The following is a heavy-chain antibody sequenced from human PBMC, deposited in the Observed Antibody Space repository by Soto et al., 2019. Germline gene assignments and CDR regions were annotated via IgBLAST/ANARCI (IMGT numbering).Heavy chain of an antibody. CDR2: INSDGSST. D-gene: IGHD7-27*01. V-gene: IGHV3-74*01. J-gene: IGHJ4*02. CDR1: GFTFSNHW. CDR3: ARNNWGIDY. Sequence: EVQLVESGGGLVQPGGSLRLSCAASGFTFSNHWMHWVRQAPGKGLVWVARINSDGSSTSWADSVEGRFTISRDNAKNTLYLQMNGLRAEDTAVYYCARNNWGIDYWGQGTLVTVSS.